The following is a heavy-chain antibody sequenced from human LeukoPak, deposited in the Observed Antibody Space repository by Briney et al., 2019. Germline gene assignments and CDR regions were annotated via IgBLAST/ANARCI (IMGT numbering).Heavy chain of an antibody. D-gene: IGHD5-18*01. CDR1: GGSISSYY. CDR2: IYYSGST. V-gene: IGHV4-59*08. Sequence: SETLSLTCTVSGGSISSYYWSWIRQPPGKGLEWIGYIYYSGSTNYNPSLKSRVTISVDTSKNQFSLKLSSVTAADTAVYYCARHQYSYGRIDYWGQGTLVTVSS. CDR3: ARHQYSYGRIDY. J-gene: IGHJ4*02.